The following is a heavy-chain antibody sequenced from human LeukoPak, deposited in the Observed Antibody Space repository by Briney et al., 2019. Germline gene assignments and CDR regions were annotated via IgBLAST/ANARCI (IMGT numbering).Heavy chain of an antibody. CDR2: IYPGDSDA. V-gene: IGHV5-51*01. J-gene: IGHJ4*02. D-gene: IGHD1-26*01. Sequence: ESLKISCKGSGYTFTNYWIGWVRQMPGKGLKWMGIIYPGDSDARYSPSFQGQVTISADKSISTAYLQWSSLKASDTAMYYCARRRDLYSGSYYPFDYWGQGTLVTVSS. CDR1: GYTFTNYW. CDR3: ARRRDLYSGSYYPFDY.